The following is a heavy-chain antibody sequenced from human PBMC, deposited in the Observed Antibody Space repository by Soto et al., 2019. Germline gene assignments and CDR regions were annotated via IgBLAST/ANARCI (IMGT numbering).Heavy chain of an antibody. CDR3: ATLIAARSPDFDY. CDR2: INHSGST. J-gene: IGHJ4*02. V-gene: IGHV4-34*01. CDR1: GGSFSGYY. Sequence: SETLSLTCAVYGGSFSGYYWSWIRQPPGKGLEWIGEINHSGSTNYNPSLKSRVTISVDTSKNQFSLKLSSVTAADTAVYYCATLIAARSPDFDYWGQGTLVTVSS. D-gene: IGHD6-6*01.